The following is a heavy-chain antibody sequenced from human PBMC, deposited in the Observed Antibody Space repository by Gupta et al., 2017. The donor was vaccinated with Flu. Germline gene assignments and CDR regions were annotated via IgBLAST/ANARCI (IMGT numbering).Heavy chain of an antibody. CDR1: DYTFTNYW. CDR2: IDPSAYST. J-gene: IGHJ5*02. D-gene: IGHD3-3*01. CDR3: ARQSGSDFWRSYDDL. V-gene: IGHV5-10-1*01. Sequence: EVQLVQSGAEVKKPGETLRISCTGFDYTFTNYWIRWVRQMPGNGLEWLGSIDPSAYSTASSPSFQGHVTISADESIGTASLQWSSLNVSNTGIYYCARQSGSDFWRSYDDLWGQGTLVTVSS.